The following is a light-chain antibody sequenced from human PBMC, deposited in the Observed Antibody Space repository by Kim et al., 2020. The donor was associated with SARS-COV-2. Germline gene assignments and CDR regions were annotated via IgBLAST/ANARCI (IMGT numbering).Light chain of an antibody. CDR3: QQYNTNSRT. J-gene: IGKJ1*01. CDR1: QTISRC. CDR2: DAS. Sequence: ASVGDRVTITCRASQTISRCLAWYQQKPGKAPKLLIYDASSLESGVPSRFSGSGSGTEFTLTISSLQPDDSAIYYCQQYNTNSRTFGQGTKVDIK. V-gene: IGKV1-5*01.